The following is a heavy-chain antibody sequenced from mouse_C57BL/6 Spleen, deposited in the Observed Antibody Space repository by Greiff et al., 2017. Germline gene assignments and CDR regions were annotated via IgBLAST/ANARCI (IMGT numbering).Heavy chain of an antibody. CDR2: IDPSDSYT. D-gene: IGHD1-1*01. CDR3: AREDGSSPFAY. V-gene: IGHV1-59*01. J-gene: IGHJ3*01. Sequence: QVQLQQPGAELVRPGTSVKLSCKASGYTFTSYWMHWVKQRPGQGLEWIGVIDPSDSYTNYNQKFKGKATLTVEPSSSTAYMQLSSLTSEDSAVYYCAREDGSSPFAYWGQGTLVTVSA. CDR1: GYTFTSYW.